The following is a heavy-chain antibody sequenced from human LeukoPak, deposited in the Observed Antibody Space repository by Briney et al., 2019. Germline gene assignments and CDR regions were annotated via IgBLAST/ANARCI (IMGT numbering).Heavy chain of an antibody. CDR1: GYIFSDYY. J-gene: IGHJ4*02. Sequence: ASVKVSCKASGYIFSDYYMHWVRQAPGQGLEGLGWINPKSGAADYARQFRGRVTMTRDTSINTDYMEMKRVTSDHTAVYYCARGAEAETSPLDFWGQGTLVIVS. V-gene: IGHV1-2*02. CDR2: INPKSGAA. D-gene: IGHD6-13*01. CDR3: ARGAEAETSPLDF.